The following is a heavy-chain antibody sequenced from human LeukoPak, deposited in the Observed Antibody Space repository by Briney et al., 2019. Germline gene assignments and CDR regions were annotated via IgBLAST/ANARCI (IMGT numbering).Heavy chain of an antibody. J-gene: IGHJ4*02. V-gene: IGHV3-23*01. CDR2: ISGSGGST. Sequence: PGGSLRLSCAASGFTSSSYAMSWVRQAPGKGLEWVSAISGSGGSTYYADSVKGRFTISRDNSKNTLYLQMNSLRAEDTAVYYCAKALSWFGESPPDYWGQGTLVTVSS. D-gene: IGHD3-10*01. CDR1: GFTSSSYA. CDR3: AKALSWFGESPPDY.